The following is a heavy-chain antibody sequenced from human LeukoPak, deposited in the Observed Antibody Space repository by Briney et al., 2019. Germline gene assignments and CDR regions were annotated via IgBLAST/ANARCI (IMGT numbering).Heavy chain of an antibody. CDR3: ARDQGQQLVLH. Sequence: ASVKVSCKASGYPFTGYHLHWVRQAPGQGPEWMGWINPNSGATNYAQKFQGRVTMTRDTSISTAYTDLSSLRSDDTAVYYCARDQGQQLVLHWGQGTLVTVSS. CDR2: INPNSGAT. CDR1: GYPFTGYH. J-gene: IGHJ4*02. V-gene: IGHV1-2*02. D-gene: IGHD6-13*01.